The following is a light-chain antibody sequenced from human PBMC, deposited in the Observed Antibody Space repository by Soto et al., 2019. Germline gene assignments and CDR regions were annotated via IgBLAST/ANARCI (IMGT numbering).Light chain of an antibody. CDR3: SSYTSSSALVV. V-gene: IGLV2-14*01. Sequence: QSVLTQPASVSGSPGQSITISCTGTSSDVGGYNYVSWYQQHPGKAPKLKILEASNRPSGISVRFSGSRSGNTASLTISGLQAEDEADYYCSSYTSSSALVVFGGGTKVTVL. CDR2: EAS. J-gene: IGLJ2*01. CDR1: SSDVGGYNY.